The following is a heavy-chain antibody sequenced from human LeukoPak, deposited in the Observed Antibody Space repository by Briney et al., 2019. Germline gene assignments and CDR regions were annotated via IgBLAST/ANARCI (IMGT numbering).Heavy chain of an antibody. D-gene: IGHD3-3*01. Sequence: ASVKVSCKASGYTFSSYGISWVRQAPGQGLEWMGWINPNSGGTNYAQKFQGRVTMTRDTSISTAYMELSRLRSDDTAVYYCARGHFYLEWLLSDYYYMDVWGKGTTVTVSS. J-gene: IGHJ6*03. CDR1: GYTFSSYG. CDR3: ARGHFYLEWLLSDYYYMDV. V-gene: IGHV1-2*02. CDR2: INPNSGGT.